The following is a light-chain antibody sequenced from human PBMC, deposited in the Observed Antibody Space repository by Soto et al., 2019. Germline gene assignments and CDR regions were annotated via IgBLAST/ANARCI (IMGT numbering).Light chain of an antibody. J-gene: IGLJ1*01. CDR1: SSNIGAGYD. Sequence: QSALTQPPSVSGAPGQRVTISCTGSSSNIGAGYDVHWYQQLPGTAPKLLIYGNSSRPSGVPDRFSGSKSGTSASLAITGLQAEDEADYYCQSYDSSLSGYVFGTGTKVTV. V-gene: IGLV1-40*01. CDR2: GNS. CDR3: QSYDSSLSGYV.